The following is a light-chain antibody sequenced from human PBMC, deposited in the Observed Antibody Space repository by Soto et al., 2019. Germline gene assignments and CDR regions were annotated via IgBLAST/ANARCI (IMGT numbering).Light chain of an antibody. CDR3: QKYHSAPRT. Sequence: DIQMTQSPSSLSASVGYRFTITCRANQDISYYLAWYQQKQGKVPKLLIYAASTLQSGVPSRFSGSGSGTDFTLTISSLQPEDIATYYCQKYHSAPRTFGQGTTVDIK. CDR1: QDISYY. V-gene: IGKV1-27*01. J-gene: IGKJ1*01. CDR2: AAS.